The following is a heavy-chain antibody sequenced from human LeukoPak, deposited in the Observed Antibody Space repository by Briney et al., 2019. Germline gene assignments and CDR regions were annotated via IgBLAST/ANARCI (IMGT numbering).Heavy chain of an antibody. Sequence: SETLSLTCAVYGGSFSGYYWCWIRQPPGKGLEWIGEINHSGSTNYNPSLKSRVTISVDTSKNQFSLKLSSVTAADTAVYYCAREGYYYGMDVWGQGTTVTVSS. CDR3: AREGYYYGMDV. CDR2: INHSGST. J-gene: IGHJ6*02. CDR1: GGSFSGYY. V-gene: IGHV4-34*01.